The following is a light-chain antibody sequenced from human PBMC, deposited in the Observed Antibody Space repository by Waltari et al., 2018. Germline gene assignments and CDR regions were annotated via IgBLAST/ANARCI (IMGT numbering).Light chain of an antibody. J-gene: IGLJ3*02. V-gene: IGLV2-23*02. CDR2: EVN. Sequence: QSALTQPASVSGSPGQAITIPRTGTSNEGGLYNLVSWYQHHPGKVPTLILYEVNRRPSGVSNRFSGSKSGNTASLTVSGLLAEDEADYFCSSYTTHTPVVFGGGTKLTVL. CDR1: SNEGGLYNL. CDR3: SSYTTHTPVV.